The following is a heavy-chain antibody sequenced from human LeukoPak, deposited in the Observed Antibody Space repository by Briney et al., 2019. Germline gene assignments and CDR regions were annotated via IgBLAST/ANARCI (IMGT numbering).Heavy chain of an antibody. CDR1: GFTFSTYT. V-gene: IGHV3-21*06. J-gene: IGHJ4*02. Sequence: GGSLRLSCAASGFTFSTYTMNWVRQAPGKGLEWVSSISPSSSNIYYADSMKGRFTISRDDAKNLLYLQMNSLRAEDTAVYYCGRDQDRVSYHDPIFDYWGQGTLVTVSS. CDR2: ISPSSSNI. CDR3: GRDQDRVSYHDPIFDY. D-gene: IGHD3-16*01.